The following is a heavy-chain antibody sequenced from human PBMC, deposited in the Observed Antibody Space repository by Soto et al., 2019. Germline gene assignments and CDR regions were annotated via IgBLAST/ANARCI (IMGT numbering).Heavy chain of an antibody. CDR3: ARGLECRGYCLDKPTWFAP. V-gene: IGHV1-69*06. D-gene: IGHD2-15*01. CDR2: IIPIFGTP. CDR1: GGTFSTYT. Sequence: SVKVSFKASGGTFSTYTFSWVRQAPGQGLEWVGRIIPIFGTPYYSQKFQGRVTITADKSTSTVYMELSSLRSDDTAVYFCARGLECRGYCLDKPTWFAPRGQGTLVTSP. J-gene: IGHJ5*02.